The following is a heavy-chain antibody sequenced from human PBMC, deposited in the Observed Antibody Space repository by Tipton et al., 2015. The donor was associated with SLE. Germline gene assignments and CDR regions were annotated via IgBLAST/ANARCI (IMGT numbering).Heavy chain of an antibody. CDR2: VYNNGAA. J-gene: IGHJ5*02. D-gene: IGHD5/OR15-5a*01. CDR1: GGSISSYY. V-gene: IGHV4-4*07. Sequence: TLSLTCTISGGSISSYYWSWIRQPAGKGLEWIGRVYNNGAATYNPSLKSRVTLSVDRSTDQFFLNVNSVTDADTAVYYCARVRVYSVSDSWFDPWGQGILVTVSS. CDR3: ARVRVYSVSDSWFDP.